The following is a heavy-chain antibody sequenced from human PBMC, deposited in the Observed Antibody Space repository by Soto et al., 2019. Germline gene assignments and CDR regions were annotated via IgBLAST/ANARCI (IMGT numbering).Heavy chain of an antibody. J-gene: IGHJ4*02. Sequence: EVQLVESGGGLVQPGGSLRLSCAASGFTFSSYEMNWVRQAPGKGLEWVSHITSSGSTIYYADSVKGRFTISRDNAKNSLYLQMNSLRAEDTAVYYCARGHDSSGYYGVYFDYWGQGTLVTVSS. D-gene: IGHD3-22*01. V-gene: IGHV3-48*03. CDR3: ARGHDSSGYYGVYFDY. CDR2: ITSSGSTI. CDR1: GFTFSSYE.